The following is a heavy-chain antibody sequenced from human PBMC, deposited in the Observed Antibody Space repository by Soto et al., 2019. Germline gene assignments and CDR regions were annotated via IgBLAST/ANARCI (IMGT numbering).Heavy chain of an antibody. CDR3: ASSKWLRPSYFDY. CDR1: GFTVSSNY. CDR2: IYSGGST. Sequence: EVQLVETGGGLIQPGGSLRLSCAASGFTVSSNYMSWVRQAPGKGLEWVSVIYSGGSTYYADSAKGRFTISRDNSKNTLYLQMNSLRAEDTAVYYCASSKWLRPSYFDYWGQGTLVTVSS. V-gene: IGHV3-53*02. D-gene: IGHD5-12*01. J-gene: IGHJ4*02.